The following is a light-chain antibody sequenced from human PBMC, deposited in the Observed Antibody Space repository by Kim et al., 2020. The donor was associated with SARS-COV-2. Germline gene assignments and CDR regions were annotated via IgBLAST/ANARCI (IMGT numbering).Light chain of an antibody. CDR1: QSVSSN. CDR2: GTS. J-gene: IGKJ1*01. Sequence: VSAGERATLSCRASQSVSSNLAWYQQKPGQVPRLRNYGTSTTATGIPSRFSGSGSGTEFTLIISSLQSEDFAAYYCQQYNEWPRTFGQGTKVDIK. V-gene: IGKV3-15*01. CDR3: QQYNEWPRT.